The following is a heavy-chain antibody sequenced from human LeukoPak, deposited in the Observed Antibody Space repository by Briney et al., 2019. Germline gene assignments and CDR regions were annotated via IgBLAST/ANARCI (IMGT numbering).Heavy chain of an antibody. V-gene: IGHV5-51*01. CDR2: IYPRDSDT. CDR1: GYSFSNYW. CDR3: ARNRGSDY. Sequence: GESLKISCKAFGYSFSNYWIGWVRQMPGKALEWMGIIYPRDSDTRYSPSFQGQVTISVDTSITTAYLQWSSLKASDTAMYYCARNRGSDYWGQGTLVTVSS. J-gene: IGHJ4*02. D-gene: IGHD2/OR15-2a*01.